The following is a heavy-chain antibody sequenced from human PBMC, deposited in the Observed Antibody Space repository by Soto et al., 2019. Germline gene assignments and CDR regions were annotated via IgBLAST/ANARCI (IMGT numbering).Heavy chain of an antibody. Sequence: ASVKVSCKASGGTFSSYAISWVRQAPGQGLEWMGGIIPIFGTANYAQKFQGRVTITADESTSTAYMELSSLRSEDTAVYYCARDLRLGKRIVATITWGVDNWFDPWGQGTLVTVSS. CDR2: IIPIFGTA. D-gene: IGHD5-12*01. J-gene: IGHJ5*02. CDR3: ARDLRLGKRIVATITWGVDNWFDP. V-gene: IGHV1-69*13. CDR1: GGTFSSYA.